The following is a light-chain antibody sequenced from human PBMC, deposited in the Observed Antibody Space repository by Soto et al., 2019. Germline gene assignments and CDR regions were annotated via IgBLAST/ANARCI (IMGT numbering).Light chain of an antibody. CDR1: QSLTSSY. CDR2: AAS. V-gene: IGKV3-20*01. Sequence: EIVLTQSPGTLSLSPGERATLSCRASQSLTSSYLAWYQQKHGQAPRLLIYAASSRATGIADRLSGSGSGTDITLTISRLEPEDYEVYYCQQYESSPPSYTFGQGTKLEIK. J-gene: IGKJ2*01. CDR3: QQYESSPPSYT.